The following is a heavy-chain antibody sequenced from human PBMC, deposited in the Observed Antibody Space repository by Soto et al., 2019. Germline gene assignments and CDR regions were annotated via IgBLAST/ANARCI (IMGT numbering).Heavy chain of an antibody. D-gene: IGHD6-13*01. J-gene: IGHJ4*02. CDR1: GGSLSGCY. CDR2: INHSGST. Sequence: SETRSLSCAVYGGSLSGCYCSWIRQPPGKGLEWIGEINHSGSTNYNPSLKSGVTISVDTSKNQFSLKLSSVTAADTAVYYCAREPAGIAAARNVAGGDYWGQGPLVTVS. CDR3: AREPAGIAAARNVAGGDY. V-gene: IGHV4-34*01.